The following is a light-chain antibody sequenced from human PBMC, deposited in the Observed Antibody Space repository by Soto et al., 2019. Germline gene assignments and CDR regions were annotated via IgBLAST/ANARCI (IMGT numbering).Light chain of an antibody. Sequence: QSALTQPPSASGSPGQSVTISCTGTSSDVGGYNYVSWYQQHPGKAPKLMIYEVSKRPSGVPDRVSGSKSGNTASLTVSGLQAEDEADYYCSAYAGSNLWVFGGGNKLTVL. CDR2: EVS. CDR3: SAYAGSNLWV. J-gene: IGLJ3*02. CDR1: SSDVGGYNY. V-gene: IGLV2-8*01.